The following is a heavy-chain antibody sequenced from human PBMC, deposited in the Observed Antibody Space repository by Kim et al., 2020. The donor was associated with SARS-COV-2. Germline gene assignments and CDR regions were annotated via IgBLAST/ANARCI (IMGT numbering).Heavy chain of an antibody. CDR3: VKEAAFTTILVDYYFDF. J-gene: IGHJ4*02. D-gene: IGHD3-22*01. V-gene: IGHV3-30*02. Sequence: VEGRFSISRDNSKNTLYLQMNSLRSEDTALYYCVKEAAFTTILVDYYFDFWGQGTLVTVSS.